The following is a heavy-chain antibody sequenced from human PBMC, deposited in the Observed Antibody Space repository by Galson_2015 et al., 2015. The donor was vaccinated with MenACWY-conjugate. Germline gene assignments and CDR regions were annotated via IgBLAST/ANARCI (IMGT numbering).Heavy chain of an antibody. CDR1: GVTATAYA. J-gene: IGHJ6*03. CDR3: ARVATHHCYSMDD. CDR2: IIPVLGIP. V-gene: IGHV1-69*04. Sequence: SVKVSCKASGVTATAYAITWVRQAPGQGLEWMGRIIPVLGIPNHAQKFQGRVTITADKSTSTVYMGLSSLRSQDSAVYYCARVATHHCYSMDDWGQGTTVTFSS.